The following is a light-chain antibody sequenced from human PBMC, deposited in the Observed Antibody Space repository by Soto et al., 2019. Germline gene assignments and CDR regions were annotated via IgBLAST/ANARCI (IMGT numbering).Light chain of an antibody. CDR3: AALDDSLSGVV. Sequence: QAVVTQPPSASGTPGQRVTISCSGSSSNIGSNYVYWYQQLPGTAPKLLIYRNNQRPSGVPDRFSGSKSGTSASLAISRLRSEDEADYYCAALDDSLSGVVFGGGTKVTVL. CDR1: SSNIGSNY. V-gene: IGLV1-47*01. J-gene: IGLJ2*01. CDR2: RNN.